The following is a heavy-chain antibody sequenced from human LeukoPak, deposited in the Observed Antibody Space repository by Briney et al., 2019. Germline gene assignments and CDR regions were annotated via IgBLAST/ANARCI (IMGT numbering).Heavy chain of an antibody. CDR2: IKQDGSEK. V-gene: IGHV3-7*01. D-gene: IGHD3-22*01. J-gene: IGHJ6*02. CDR3: ARDISSGYRSSWGMDV. Sequence: PGGSLRLSCAASGFTFSSYWMSWVRQAPGKGLEWVANIKQDGSEKYYVDFVRGRFTISRDNAKNSLYLQMNSLRAEDPAVYYCARDISSGYRSSWGMDVWGQGTTVTVSS. CDR1: GFTFSSYW.